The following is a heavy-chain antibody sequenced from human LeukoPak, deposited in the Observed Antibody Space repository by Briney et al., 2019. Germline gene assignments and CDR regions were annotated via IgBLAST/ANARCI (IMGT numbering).Heavy chain of an antibody. J-gene: IGHJ4*02. D-gene: IGHD6-13*01. Sequence: GGSLRLSCAASGFTFNTYAMSWVRQAPGKGLEWVSTISGTGGNTYYADSVKGRFTISRDNSRNTLYLQMNGLRADDTAVYYCAKADYSSSWYVFDYWGQGTLVTVSS. CDR3: AKADYSSSWYVFDY. CDR2: ISGTGGNT. V-gene: IGHV3-23*01. CDR1: GFTFNTYA.